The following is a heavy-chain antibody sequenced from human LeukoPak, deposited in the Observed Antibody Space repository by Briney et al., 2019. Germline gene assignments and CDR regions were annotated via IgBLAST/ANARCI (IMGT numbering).Heavy chain of an antibody. Sequence: GRSLRLSCAASGFSFTSYGMNWVRQAPGEGLEWISYISNSGNTRNYADSVKGRFSISRDNAKNSLYLQMNSLRAEDTAVYYCARRPLIVATLDYWGQGTLVTVSS. D-gene: IGHD5-12*01. CDR1: GFSFTSYG. CDR3: ARRPLIVATLDY. J-gene: IGHJ4*02. V-gene: IGHV3-48*04. CDR2: ISNSGNTR.